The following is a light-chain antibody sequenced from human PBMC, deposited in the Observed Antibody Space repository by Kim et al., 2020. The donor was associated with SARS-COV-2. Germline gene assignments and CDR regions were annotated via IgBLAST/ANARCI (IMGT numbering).Light chain of an antibody. J-gene: IGLJ3*02. Sequence: APGKTAKITCGGNNIGIKSVHWYQQRTGQAPVLVVYDDSDRPSGIPERFSGSNSGNTATLTISRVEVGDEADYYCQVWDSHSDHVVFGGGTKVTVL. CDR3: QVWDSHSDHVV. CDR1: NIGIKS. V-gene: IGLV3-21*03. CDR2: DDS.